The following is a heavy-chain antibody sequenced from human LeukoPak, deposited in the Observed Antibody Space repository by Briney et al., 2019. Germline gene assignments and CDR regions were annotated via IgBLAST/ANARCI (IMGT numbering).Heavy chain of an antibody. J-gene: IGHJ4*02. CDR1: GGSITTNKW. CDR3: ATYLDGSGYRFDY. D-gene: IGHD3-22*01. Sequence: SGTLSLTCDVSGGSITTNKWWSWVRQPPGQGLEWIGETHPSESSNYNPSLKSRLSISIDKSKNQFSLHLSSMTAADTAVYYCATYLDGSGYRFDYWGQGALVTVSS. V-gene: IGHV4-4*02. CDR2: THPSESS.